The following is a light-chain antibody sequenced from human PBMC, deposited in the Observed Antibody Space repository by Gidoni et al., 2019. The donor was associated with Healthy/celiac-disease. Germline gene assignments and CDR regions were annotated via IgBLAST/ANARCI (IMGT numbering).Light chain of an antibody. V-gene: IGKV4-1*01. CDR1: QSLLYISNNKNY. Sequence: DIVMTQSPDSLAVSLGERATIHCKSSQSLLYISNNKNYLTWYQQKPGQPPKLLIYWASTRESGVPDRFSGSGSGSDFTLTISSLQAEDVAVYYCQQYYTTPLTFGPXTKVDVK. CDR3: QQYYTTPLT. J-gene: IGKJ3*01. CDR2: WAS.